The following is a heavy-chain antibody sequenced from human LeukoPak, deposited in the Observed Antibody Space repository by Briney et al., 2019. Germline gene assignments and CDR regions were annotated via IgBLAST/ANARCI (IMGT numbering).Heavy chain of an antibody. CDR2: ISYDGSNK. V-gene: IGHV3-30*18. D-gene: IGHD3-10*01. Sequence: PGRSLRLSCAASGFTFSSYGMHWVRQAPGKGLEWVAVISYDGSNKYYADSVKGRFTISRDNSKNTLYLQMSSLRAEDTAVYYCANFYVGSGSQTFYYYYGMDVWGQGTTVTVSS. CDR1: GFTFSSYG. CDR3: ANFYVGSGSQTFYYYYGMDV. J-gene: IGHJ6*02.